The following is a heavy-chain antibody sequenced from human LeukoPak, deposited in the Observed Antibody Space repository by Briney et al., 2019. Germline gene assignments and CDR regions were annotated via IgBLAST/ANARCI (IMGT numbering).Heavy chain of an antibody. CDR3: TKDSVAMVTTSDY. CDR1: GFTFNNYW. CDR2: ISWNSGII. J-gene: IGHJ4*02. D-gene: IGHD5-18*01. V-gene: IGHV3-9*01. Sequence: GGSLRLSCAASGFTFNNYWMSWVRQAPGKGLEWVSGISWNSGIIGYADSVKGRFTTSRDNAKNSLYLQMNSLRPEDTALYYCTKDSVAMVTTSDYWGQGTLVTVSS.